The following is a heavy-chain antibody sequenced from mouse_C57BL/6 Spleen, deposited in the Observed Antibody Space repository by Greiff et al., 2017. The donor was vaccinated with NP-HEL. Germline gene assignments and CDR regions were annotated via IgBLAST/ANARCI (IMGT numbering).Heavy chain of an antibody. CDR3: ELGRDFDY. D-gene: IGHD4-1*01. CDR1: GYTFTSYD. J-gene: IGHJ2*01. Sequence: VQLVESGPELVKPGASVKLSCKASGYTFTSYDINWVKQRPGQGLEWIGWIYPRDGSTKYNEKFKGKATLTVDTSSSTAYMELHSLTSEDSAVYFCELGRDFDYWGQGTTLTVSS. V-gene: IGHV1-85*01. CDR2: IYPRDGST.